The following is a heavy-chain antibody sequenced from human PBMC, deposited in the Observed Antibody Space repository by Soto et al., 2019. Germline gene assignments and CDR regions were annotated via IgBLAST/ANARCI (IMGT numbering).Heavy chain of an antibody. CDR2: IYYSGST. J-gene: IGHJ5*02. D-gene: IGHD3-9*01. Sequence: SETLSLTCTVSGGSISSSSYYWGWIRQPPGKGLEWIGSIYYSGSTYYNPSLKSRVTISVDTSKSQFSLKLSSVTAADTAVYYCASAYDILTGYYKVSNWFDPWGQGTLVTVSS. V-gene: IGHV4-39*01. CDR1: GGSISSSSYY. CDR3: ASAYDILTGYYKVSNWFDP.